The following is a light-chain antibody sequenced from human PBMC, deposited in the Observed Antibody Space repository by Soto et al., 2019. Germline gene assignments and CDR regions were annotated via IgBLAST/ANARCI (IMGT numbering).Light chain of an antibody. CDR1: QSVSNN. Sequence: EIVMTQSPATLSVSPGERATLSCRASQSVSNNLAWYQQKPGQAPRLLIYRASIRATGIPDRFSGSGSGTDFTLTISRLEPEDFVVYYCQQYGSSPRTFGQGTKVDI. CDR2: RAS. J-gene: IGKJ1*01. CDR3: QQYGSSPRT. V-gene: IGKV3-20*01.